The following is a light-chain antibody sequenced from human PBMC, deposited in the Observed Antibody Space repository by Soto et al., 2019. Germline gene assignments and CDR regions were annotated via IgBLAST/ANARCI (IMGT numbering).Light chain of an antibody. J-gene: IGKJ1*01. CDR1: QGINSD. CDR2: AAF. V-gene: IGKV1D-13*01. CDR3: QQYNDYSPWT. Sequence: AIQLTQSPSSLSASVGDRVDITCRASQGINSDLAWYQQKPGKAPKLLIFAAFSLENGVPSRFSGSGSGADFTLTISSLQPEDFATYYCQQYNDYSPWTFGQGTKVDIK.